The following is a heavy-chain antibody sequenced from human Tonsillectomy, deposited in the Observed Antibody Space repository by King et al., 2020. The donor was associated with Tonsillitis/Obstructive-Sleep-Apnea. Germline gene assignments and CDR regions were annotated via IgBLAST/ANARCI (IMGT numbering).Heavy chain of an antibody. CDR2: IRSKAYGGTT. CDR3: TRVESGYSSSWGDYYYYYMDV. D-gene: IGHD6-13*01. J-gene: IGHJ6*03. Sequence: DVQLVESGGGLVQPGRSLRLSCTASGFTFGDYAMSWVRQAPGKGLEWVGFIRSKAYGGTTEYAASVKGRFSISRDDSKSIAYLQMNSLKTEDTAVYYCTRVESGYSSSWGDYYYYYMDVWGKGTPVTVSS. CDR1: GFTFGDYA. V-gene: IGHV3-49*04.